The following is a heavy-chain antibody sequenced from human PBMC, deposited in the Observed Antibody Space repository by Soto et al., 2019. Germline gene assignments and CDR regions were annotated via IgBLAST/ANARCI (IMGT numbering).Heavy chain of an antibody. D-gene: IGHD3-10*01. CDR2: INPNGGST. CDR1: GYTFTSSY. Sequence: QVQLIQSGAEVKKPGASVKVSCKASGYTFTSSYIHWVQQAPGQGLEWMAIINPNGGSTNYAQKFQGRVTMTRDTSTSTVYMELSSLTSEDTAVYYCARSLMEGDYWGQGTLVTVSS. V-gene: IGHV1-46*03. CDR3: ARSLMEGDY. J-gene: IGHJ4*02.